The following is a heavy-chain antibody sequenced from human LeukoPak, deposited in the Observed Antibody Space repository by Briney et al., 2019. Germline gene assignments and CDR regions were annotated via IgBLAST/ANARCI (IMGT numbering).Heavy chain of an antibody. J-gene: IGHJ5*02. D-gene: IGHD2-2*01. CDR1: GGSFSGYY. CDR3: ASGIGPVSTSCSNWFDP. CDR2: IKQSGIT. Sequence: SETLSLTCAVYGGSFSGYYWSWIRQPPGKGLEWIGEIKQSGITNYNRSGKSRVTISVDTAKNQFSLKQSSGSAADTAVYYCASGIGPVSTSCSNWFDPWGQGTLVTVS. V-gene: IGHV4-34*01.